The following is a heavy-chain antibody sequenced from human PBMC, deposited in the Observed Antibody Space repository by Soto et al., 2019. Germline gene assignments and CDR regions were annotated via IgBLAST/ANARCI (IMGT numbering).Heavy chain of an antibody. J-gene: IGHJ6*02. Sequence: PSETLSLTCTVSGGSISSGDYYWSWIRQPPGKGLEWIGYIYYSGSTYYNPSLKSRVIISVDTSKDQFSLKLSSVTAADTAVYYCARAWLQLYYYGMDVWGQGTTVNGSS. CDR1: GGSISSGDYY. CDR2: IYYSGST. CDR3: ARAWLQLYYYGMDV. V-gene: IGHV4-30-4*01. D-gene: IGHD5-12*01.